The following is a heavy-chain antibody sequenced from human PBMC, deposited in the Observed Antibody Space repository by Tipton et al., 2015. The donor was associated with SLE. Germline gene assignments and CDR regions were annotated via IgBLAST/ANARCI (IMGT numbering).Heavy chain of an antibody. CDR1: GFSFSNYA. CDR3: AKGLVGATTVDY. D-gene: IGHD1-26*01. CDR2: ISGSGGST. J-gene: IGHJ4*02. Sequence: SLRLSCGASGFSFSNYAMSWVRQAAGKGLEWVSVISGSGGSTYYADSVKDRFTISRDNSKNTMNLQMNSLRAEDTAVYYCAKGLVGATTVDYWGQGTVVTVSS. V-gene: IGHV3-23*01.